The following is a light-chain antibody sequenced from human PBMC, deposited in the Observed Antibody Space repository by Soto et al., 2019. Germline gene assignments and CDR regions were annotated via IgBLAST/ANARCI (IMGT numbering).Light chain of an antibody. J-gene: IGKJ2*01. V-gene: IGKV3-20*01. CDR1: QTVSGSH. Sequence: IVLTQSPGTLSLSPGESATLSCRASQTVSGSHLAWYQQKPGQAPRLIIYGASTRPTGIPDRFSGSGSGTDFTLTITRLEPEDFAVYYCQQYGGAPPEYPFGQGTKLEIK. CDR3: QQYGGAPPEYP. CDR2: GAS.